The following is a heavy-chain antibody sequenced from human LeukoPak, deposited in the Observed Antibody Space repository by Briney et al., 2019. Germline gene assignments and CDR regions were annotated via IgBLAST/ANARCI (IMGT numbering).Heavy chain of an antibody. V-gene: IGHV3-30-3*01. CDR2: ISYDGSNK. Sequence: GGSLRLSCAASGFTFSSYAMHWVRQAPGKGLEGVAVISYDGSNKYYADSVKGRFTISRDNSKNTLYLQMNSLRAEDTAVYYCAREYDFWSGYQGSAYWGQGTLVTVSS. D-gene: IGHD3-3*01. CDR1: GFTFSSYA. CDR3: AREYDFWSGYQGSAY. J-gene: IGHJ4*02.